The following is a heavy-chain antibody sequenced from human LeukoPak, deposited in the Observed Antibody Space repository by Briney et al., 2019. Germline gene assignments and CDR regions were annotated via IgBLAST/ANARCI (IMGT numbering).Heavy chain of an antibody. D-gene: IGHD3-22*01. J-gene: IGHJ4*02. CDR1: GFTVSRNY. Sequence: GGSLRLSCAASGFTVSRNYMSWVRQAPGKGLEWVSVIYSGDSTCYADSVKGRFTISRDNSKNTLYLQMNSLRAEDTAVYYCARIADYYDSSGYNSVDYWGQGTLVTVSS. CDR3: ARIADYYDSSGYNSVDY. V-gene: IGHV3-53*01. CDR2: IYSGDST.